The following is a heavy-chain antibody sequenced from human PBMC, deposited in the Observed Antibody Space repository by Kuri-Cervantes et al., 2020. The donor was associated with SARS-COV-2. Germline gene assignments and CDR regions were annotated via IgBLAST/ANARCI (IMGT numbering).Heavy chain of an antibody. Sequence: SETLSLTCTVSGGSISSYYWSWIRQPPGKGLEWIGYIYYSGSTNYNPSLKSRVTISVDTSKNQFSLKLSSVTAADTAVYYCATSYGGSGSYSDYYYYYGMDVWGQGTTVTVSS. CDR2: IYYSGST. D-gene: IGHD3-10*01. V-gene: IGHV4-59*01. CDR3: ATSYGGSGSYSDYYYYYGMDV. J-gene: IGHJ6*02. CDR1: GGSISSYY.